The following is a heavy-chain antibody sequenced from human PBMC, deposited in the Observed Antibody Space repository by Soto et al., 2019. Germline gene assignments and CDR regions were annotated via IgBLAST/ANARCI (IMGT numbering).Heavy chain of an antibody. Sequence: PGGSLTLSCAASGFTFSSYSMNWVRQAPGKGLEWGSYISSSSSTIYYADSVKGRFTISRDNAKNSLHLQINSLRAEDTAVYYCARGPYYYDSSGPWGYFDLWGRGTLVTVS. V-gene: IGHV3-48*01. CDR3: ARGPYYYDSSGPWGYFDL. D-gene: IGHD3-22*01. J-gene: IGHJ2*01. CDR2: ISSSSSTI. CDR1: GFTFSSYS.